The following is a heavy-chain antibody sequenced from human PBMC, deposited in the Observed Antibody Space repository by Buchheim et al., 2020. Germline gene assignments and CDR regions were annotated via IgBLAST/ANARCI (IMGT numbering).Heavy chain of an antibody. CDR3: ARSAEFGQLVSLDY. CDR2: ISYDGSTK. J-gene: IGHJ4*02. V-gene: IGHV3-30-3*01. D-gene: IGHD6-6*01. Sequence: QVQLVESGGGVVQPGRSLRLSCATSGFTFTNYAMHWVRQAPGKGLEWVALISYDGSTKYYADSVKGRFTISRDNSKNTLYLQMSSLRAEDTAVYYCARSAEFGQLVSLDYWGQGTL. CDR1: GFTFTNYA.